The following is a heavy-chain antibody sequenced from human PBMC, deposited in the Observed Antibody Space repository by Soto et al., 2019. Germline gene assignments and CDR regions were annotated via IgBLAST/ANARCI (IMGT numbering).Heavy chain of an antibody. V-gene: IGHV3-23*01. Sequence: GGSLRLSCAASGFTFISYAMSWVRQAPGKGLEWVSGISGSVGGTYYVDSVRGRFTISRDNSKNTLYLQMNSLRAEDTALYYCAKVGANIAVTAPFDYWGQGTQVTV. CDR3: AKVGANIAVTAPFDY. D-gene: IGHD6-19*01. CDR2: ISGSVGGT. J-gene: IGHJ4*02. CDR1: GFTFISYA.